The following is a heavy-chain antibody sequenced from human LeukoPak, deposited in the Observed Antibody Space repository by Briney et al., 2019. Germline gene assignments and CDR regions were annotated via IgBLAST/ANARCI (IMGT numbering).Heavy chain of an antibody. CDR3: ARDLEYYYDSSGHYYSD. D-gene: IGHD3-22*01. V-gene: IGHV1-2*02. CDR2: INPNSGGT. J-gene: IGHJ4*02. Sequence: ASVKVSCKASGYTFTGYYMHWVRQAPGQGLEWMGWINPNSGGTNYAQKFQGRVTMTRDTSISTAYMELSRLRSDDTAVYYCARDLEYYYDSSGHYYSDWGQGTLVTVSS. CDR1: GYTFTGYY.